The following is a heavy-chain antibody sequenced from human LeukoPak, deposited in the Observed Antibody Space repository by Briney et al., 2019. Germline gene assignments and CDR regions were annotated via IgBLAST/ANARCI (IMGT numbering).Heavy chain of an antibody. CDR1: GFTFSDYY. D-gene: IGHD2-8*01. J-gene: IGHJ5*02. V-gene: IGHV4-59*10. Sequence: GSLRLSCAASGFTFSDYYMSWIRQAPGKGLEWLGRIYTSGSTNYNPSLKSRVTMSVDTSKNQFSLKLRSLTAADTAVYYCARVGVGFRSSYNWFDPWGQGTLVTVSS. CDR2: IYTSGST. CDR3: ARVGVGFRSSYNWFDP.